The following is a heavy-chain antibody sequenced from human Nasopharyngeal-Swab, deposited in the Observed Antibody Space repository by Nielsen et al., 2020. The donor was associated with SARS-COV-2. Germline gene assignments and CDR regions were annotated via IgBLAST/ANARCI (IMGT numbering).Heavy chain of an antibody. Sequence: SETLSLTCTVSGVSVTSYYWTWIRQPPGKGLEWIGYVYHTGNTDHHPALRSRVAMSVDTSKNQVSLSLSSVTAADTAVYYCASFSAANLFDFWGPGTLVTVSS. CDR2: VYHTGNT. J-gene: IGHJ4*02. CDR3: ASFSAANLFDF. D-gene: IGHD6-25*01. CDR1: GVSVTSYY. V-gene: IGHV4-59*02.